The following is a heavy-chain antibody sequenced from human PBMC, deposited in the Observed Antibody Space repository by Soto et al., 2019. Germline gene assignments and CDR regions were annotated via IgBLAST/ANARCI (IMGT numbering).Heavy chain of an antibody. CDR3: AKEGGGEYCSGGRCYSDY. CDR1: GFTFSSYA. CDR2: ISGSGGST. D-gene: IGHD2-15*01. Sequence: GGSLRLSCAASGFTFSSYAMSWVRQAPGKGLEWVSAISGSGGSTYYADSVKGRFTISRDNSKNTLYLQMNSLRAEDTAVYYCAKEGGGEYCSGGRCYSDYWGQGTLVTVSS. V-gene: IGHV3-23*01. J-gene: IGHJ4*02.